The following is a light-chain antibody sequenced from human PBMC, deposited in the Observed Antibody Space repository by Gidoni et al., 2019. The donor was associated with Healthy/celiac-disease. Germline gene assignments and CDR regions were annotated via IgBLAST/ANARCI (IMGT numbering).Light chain of an antibody. J-gene: IGKJ2*01. CDR2: VAS. Sequence: DIVQPPSLDSLGVSLGESATIKCKPSQSVLYSSNNKNYLAWYQQKPGQPPKLLIYVASTRESGVPYRFSGSGSGTEFTLTISSLQAEDFAVYYCQQYNSYPYTFXQXTKLEIK. V-gene: IGKV4-1*01. CDR1: QSVLYSSNNKNY. CDR3: QQYNSYPYT.